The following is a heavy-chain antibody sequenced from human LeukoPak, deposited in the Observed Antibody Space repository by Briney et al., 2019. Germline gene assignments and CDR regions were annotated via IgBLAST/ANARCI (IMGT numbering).Heavy chain of an antibody. CDR3: AKEPDDLAFDI. D-gene: IGHD1-14*01. Sequence: GGSLRLSCAASGFTFDDYAMHWVRQAPGKGLEWVSGISWNSGSIGYADSVKGRFTISRDNAKDSLYLQMNSLRPEDTALYYCAKEPDDLAFDIWGQGTMVTVSS. V-gene: IGHV3-9*01. CDR2: ISWNSGSI. CDR1: GFTFDDYA. J-gene: IGHJ3*02.